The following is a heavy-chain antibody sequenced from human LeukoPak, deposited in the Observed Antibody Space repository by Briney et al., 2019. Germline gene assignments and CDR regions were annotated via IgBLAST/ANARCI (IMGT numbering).Heavy chain of an antibody. D-gene: IGHD6-13*01. CDR3: ARARQYSSSWFDP. CDR2: IKQDGSEK. Sequence: GGSLRLSCAASGFTLSDYWMSWVRQAPGKGLEWVADIKQDGSEKFYVDSVKGRFTISRDNAKNSLYLQMNSLRAEDTAVYYCARARQYSSSWFDPWGQGTLVTVSS. CDR1: GFTLSDYW. J-gene: IGHJ5*02. V-gene: IGHV3-7*01.